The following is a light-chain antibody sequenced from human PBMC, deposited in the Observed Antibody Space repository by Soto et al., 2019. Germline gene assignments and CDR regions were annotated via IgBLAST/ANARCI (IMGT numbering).Light chain of an antibody. J-gene: IGKJ5*01. V-gene: IGKV3-11*01. CDR1: QSVSSY. CDR3: QQRSKWIT. Sequence: TVLTQSIVTVSLSKQERDTLSCRASQSVSSYLAWYQQKPGQALRLLIYDASNRATGIPARFSGSGSGTDFTLTISSLEPEDFAVYYCQQRSKWITFGQGTRLEIK. CDR2: DAS.